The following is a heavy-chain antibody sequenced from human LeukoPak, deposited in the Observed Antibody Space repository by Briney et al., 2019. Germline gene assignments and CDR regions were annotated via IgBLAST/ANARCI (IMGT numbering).Heavy chain of an antibody. CDR3: ARGANGDYLEYFQH. D-gene: IGHD4-17*01. CDR1: GYTFTGYY. Sequence: ASVKVSCKASGYTFTGYYMHWVRQAPGQGLEWMGWINPNSGGTNYAQKLQGRVTMTTDTSTSTAYMELRSLRSDDTVVYYCARGANGDYLEYFQHWGQGTLVTVSS. J-gene: IGHJ1*01. V-gene: IGHV1-2*02. CDR2: INPNSGGT.